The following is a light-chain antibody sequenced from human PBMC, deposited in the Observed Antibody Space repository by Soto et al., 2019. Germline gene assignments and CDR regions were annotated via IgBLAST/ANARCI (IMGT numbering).Light chain of an antibody. CDR1: QSVSSSY. J-gene: IGKJ3*01. Sequence: EIVLTQSPGTLSLSPGERATLSCRASQSVSSSYLAWYQQKPGQAPRLLIYGASSRATGIPDRFSGSESGTDFTLTSSRLEPEDFAVYYCQQYGSSPLTFGPGTKVDIK. CDR3: QQYGSSPLT. CDR2: GAS. V-gene: IGKV3-20*01.